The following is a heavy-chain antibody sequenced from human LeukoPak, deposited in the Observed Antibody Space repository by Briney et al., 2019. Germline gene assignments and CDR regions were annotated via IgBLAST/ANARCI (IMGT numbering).Heavy chain of an antibody. CDR1: GFTFTIYA. D-gene: IGHD1-14*01. Sequence: GTSLRLSCAASGFTFTIYAIHWDRQAPGKGLEWLAVTDGSNKFYSDSVKGRFTISGDSSKNTVYLQMNSLRPEDTAMYYCAKDLIAGAPDYFDYWGQGTLVSVSS. CDR3: AKDLIAGAPDYFDY. V-gene: IGHV3-30-3*01. J-gene: IGHJ4*02. CDR2: TDGSNK.